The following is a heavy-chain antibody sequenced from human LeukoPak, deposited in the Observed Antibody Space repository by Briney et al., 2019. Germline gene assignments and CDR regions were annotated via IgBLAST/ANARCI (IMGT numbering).Heavy chain of an antibody. CDR3: AGYQLPMGWFDP. J-gene: IGHJ5*02. Sequence: PSETLSLTCTVSGGSISSGDYYWSWIRQPPGKGLEWIGSIYHSGSTYYNPSLKSRVTISVDTSKNQFSLKLSSVTAADTAVYYCAGYQLPMGWFDPWGQGTLVTVSS. D-gene: IGHD2-2*01. V-gene: IGHV4-39*07. CDR1: GGSISSGDYY. CDR2: IYHSGST.